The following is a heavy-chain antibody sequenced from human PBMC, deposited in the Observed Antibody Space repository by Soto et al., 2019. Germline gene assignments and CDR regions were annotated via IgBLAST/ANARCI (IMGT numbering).Heavy chain of an antibody. D-gene: IGHD3-10*01. CDR2: IGKAGDT. CDR3: VRDPAGHGMDV. V-gene: IGHV3-13*01. J-gene: IGHJ6*02. CDR1: GFTFSSYD. Sequence: DVQLVESGGDLVQPGGSLRLSCAASGFTFSSYDMQWVRQVTGKGLEWVSSIGKAGDTYYEDSVKGRFTISRENAKNSLYLQMSSLRAGDTAVYYCVRDPAGHGMDVWGQGTTVTVSS.